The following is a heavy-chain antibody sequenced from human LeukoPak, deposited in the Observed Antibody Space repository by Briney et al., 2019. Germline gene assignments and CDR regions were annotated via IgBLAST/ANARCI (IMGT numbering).Heavy chain of an antibody. CDR3: ARGLGSYDSSEHTWPMISF. J-gene: IGHJ4*02. V-gene: IGHV1-8*01. D-gene: IGHD3-22*01. CDR2: MNPDSGDT. Sequence: ASVKVSCKASGYTFTSYEINWVRQATGHGLEWMGWMNPDSGDTAYAQKFQGRTTMTRSTSITTAYTELSSLRSEDTAVYYCARGLGSYDSSEHTWPMISFWGQGTQVTVSS. CDR1: GYTFTSYE.